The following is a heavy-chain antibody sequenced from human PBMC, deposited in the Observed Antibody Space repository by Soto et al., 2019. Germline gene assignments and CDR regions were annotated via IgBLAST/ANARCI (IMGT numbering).Heavy chain of an antibody. D-gene: IGHD3-3*01. J-gene: IGHJ4*02. CDR3: ARHPYDFWSGYPLSYFDY. CDR2: IWYDGSNK. Sequence: GGSLRLSCAASGFTFSSYGMHWVRQAPGKGLEWVAVIWYDGSNKYYADSVKGRFTISRDNSKNTLYLQMNSLRAEDTAVYYCARHPYDFWSGYPLSYFDYWGQGTLVTVSS. CDR1: GFTFSSYG. V-gene: IGHV3-33*01.